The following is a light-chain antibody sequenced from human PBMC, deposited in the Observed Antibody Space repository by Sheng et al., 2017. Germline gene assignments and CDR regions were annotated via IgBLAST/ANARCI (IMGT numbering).Light chain of an antibody. CDR2: GAS. J-gene: IGKJ2*01. Sequence: IVLTQSPGTLSLSPGETASLFCRASQSVTNNSLAWYQQKPDQAPRLLIYGASNRATGIPDRFSGSGSGTDFTLIISRLDPEDFAVYHCHNYGYGRDNFGQGTKLESK. CDR1: QSVTNNS. V-gene: IGKV3-20*01. CDR3: HNYGYGRDN.